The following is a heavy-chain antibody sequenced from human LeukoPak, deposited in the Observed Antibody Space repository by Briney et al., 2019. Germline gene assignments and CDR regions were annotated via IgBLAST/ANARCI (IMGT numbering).Heavy chain of an antibody. J-gene: IGHJ4*02. Sequence: PGGSLRLSCAASGFTFSSYSMNRVRQAPGKGLEWVSSISSSSSYIYYADSVKGRFTISRDNAKNSLYLQMNSLRAEDTAVYYCARVQGDSSGYSADYWGQGTLVTVSP. D-gene: IGHD3-22*01. V-gene: IGHV3-21*01. CDR3: ARVQGDSSGYSADY. CDR1: GFTFSSYS. CDR2: ISSSSSYI.